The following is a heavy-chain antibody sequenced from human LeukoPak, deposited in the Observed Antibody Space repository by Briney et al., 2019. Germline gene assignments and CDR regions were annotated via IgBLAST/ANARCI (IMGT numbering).Heavy chain of an antibody. V-gene: IGHV4-61*02. Sequence: PSQTLSLTRTVSGGSISSGTYYWSWIRQPAGKGLEWIGRFYTSGSTNYNPSLKSRVTISVDTSKNQFSLKLSSVTAADTAVYYCARGPYAWGYIDYWGQGTLVTVSS. D-gene: IGHD7-27*01. CDR1: GGSISSGTYY. CDR3: ARGPYAWGYIDY. J-gene: IGHJ4*02. CDR2: FYTSGST.